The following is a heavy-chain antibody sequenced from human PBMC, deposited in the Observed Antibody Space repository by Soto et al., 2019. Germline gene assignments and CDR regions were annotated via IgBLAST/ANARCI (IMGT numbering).Heavy chain of an antibody. J-gene: IGHJ4*02. CDR1: GFTFDDYA. CDR3: AKDTGGDYDY. V-gene: IGHV3-9*01. Sequence: GGSLRLSCAASGFTFDDYAMHWVRQAPGKGLEWVSGISWNSGSIGYADSVKGRFTISRDNAKNSLYLQMNSLRAEDTALYYCAKDTGGDYDYWGQGTLVTVSS. D-gene: IGHD4-17*01. CDR2: ISWNSGSI.